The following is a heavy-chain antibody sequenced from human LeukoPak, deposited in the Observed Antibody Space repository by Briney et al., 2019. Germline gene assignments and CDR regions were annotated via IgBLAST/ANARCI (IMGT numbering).Heavy chain of an antibody. CDR2: VYSDGSI. V-gene: IGHV3-53*01. CDR1: GFAVSSNY. CDR3: ARDRHRYRGISGDGDAFDV. J-gene: IGHJ3*01. D-gene: IGHD5-12*01. Sequence: GGSLRPSCEASGFAVSSNYISWVRQAPGKGLEWVSIVYSDGSIFHADSVKGRFTMSRDISRNTLDLQMNSLRVEDTAVYFCARDRHRYRGISGDGDAFDVWGQGTMVTVSS.